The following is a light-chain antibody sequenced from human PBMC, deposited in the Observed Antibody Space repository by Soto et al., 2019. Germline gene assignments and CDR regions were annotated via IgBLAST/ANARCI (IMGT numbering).Light chain of an antibody. CDR1: SSDVGGYNY. CDR2: EVS. Sequence: HSVLTQPASVSGSPGQSITISCTGTSSDVGGYNYVSWYQQHPGKAPKLMIYEVSNRPSGVSNRFSGSKSGNTASLTISGLQAEDEADYYCSSYTSSSTLPFGTGTKVTVL. V-gene: IGLV2-14*01. CDR3: SSYTSSSTLP. J-gene: IGLJ1*01.